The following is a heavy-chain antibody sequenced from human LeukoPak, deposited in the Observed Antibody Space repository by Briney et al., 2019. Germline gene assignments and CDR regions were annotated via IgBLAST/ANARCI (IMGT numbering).Heavy chain of an antibody. V-gene: IGHV2-70*11. CDR3: ARIRVVRGVISFDY. Sequence: SGPTLVNPTQTLTLTCTFSGLSLSTSGMCVSWIRQPPGKALEWLACIDWDDDKYYSTSLKTRLTISKDTSKNQVVLTMTNMDPVDTATYYCARIRVVRGVISFDYWGQGTLVTVSS. D-gene: IGHD3-10*01. CDR1: GLSLSTSGMC. J-gene: IGHJ4*02. CDR2: IDWDDDK.